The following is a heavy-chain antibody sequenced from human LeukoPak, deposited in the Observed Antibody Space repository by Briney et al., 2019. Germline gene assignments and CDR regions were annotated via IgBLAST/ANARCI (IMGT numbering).Heavy chain of an antibody. V-gene: IGHV3-21*01. J-gene: IGHJ6*03. CDR2: ISSSSSYI. Sequence: SGGSLRLSCAASGFSFSRNGMHWVRQAPGKGLEWVSSISSSSSYIYYADSVKGRFTISRDNAKNSLYLQMNSLRAEDTAVYYCARGSGDYDFWSDLYYYYYMDVWGKGTTVTVSS. D-gene: IGHD3-3*01. CDR1: GFSFSRNG. CDR3: ARGSGDYDFWSDLYYYYYMDV.